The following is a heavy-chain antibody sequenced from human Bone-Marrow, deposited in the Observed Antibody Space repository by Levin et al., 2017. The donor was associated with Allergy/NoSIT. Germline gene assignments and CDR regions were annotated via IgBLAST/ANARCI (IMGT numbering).Heavy chain of an antibody. J-gene: IGHJ4*02. Sequence: GESLKISCSASGFTFSSYAMHWVRQAPGKGLEYVSAISSNGGSTYYADSVKGRFTISRDNSKNTLYLQMSSLRAEDTAVYYCVKKLDEEGRGYYFDYWGQGTLVTVSS. D-gene: IGHD4-23*01. CDR3: VKKLDEEGRGYYFDY. CDR2: ISSNGGST. V-gene: IGHV3-64D*06. CDR1: GFTFSSYA.